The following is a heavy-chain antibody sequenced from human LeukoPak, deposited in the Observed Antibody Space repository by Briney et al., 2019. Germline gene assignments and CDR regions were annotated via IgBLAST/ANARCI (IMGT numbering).Heavy chain of an antibody. D-gene: IGHD5-12*01. J-gene: IGHJ4*02. CDR3: AKDREDIV. CDR2: IPYDGSNK. V-gene: IGHV3-30*02. CDR1: GFTFSSYG. Sequence: GGSLRLSCAASGFTFSSYGMHWVRQAPGKGLEWVAFIPYDGSNKYYADSVKGRFTISRDNSKNTLYLQMNSLRADDTAVYYCAKDREDIVWGQGTLVTVSS.